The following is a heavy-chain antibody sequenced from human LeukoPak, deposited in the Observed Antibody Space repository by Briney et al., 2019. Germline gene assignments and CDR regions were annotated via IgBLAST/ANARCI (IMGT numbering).Heavy chain of an antibody. CDR3: ASYPTTVTKRGGAFDI. CDR2: ISSSSSYI. D-gene: IGHD4-17*01. V-gene: IGHV3-21*01. Sequence: PGGSLRLSCAASGFTFSSYSMNWVRQAPGKGLEWVSSISSSSSYIYYADSVKGRLTISRDNAKNSLYLQMNSLRAEDTAVYYCASYPTTVTKRGGAFDIWGQGTMVTVSS. J-gene: IGHJ3*02. CDR1: GFTFSSYS.